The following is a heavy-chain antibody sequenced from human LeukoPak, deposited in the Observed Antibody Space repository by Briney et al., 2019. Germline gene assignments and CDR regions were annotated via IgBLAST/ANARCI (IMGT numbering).Heavy chain of an antibody. CDR1: GGSISSGGYY. J-gene: IGHJ3*02. D-gene: IGHD6-19*01. V-gene: IGHV4-61*08. CDR3: AKDMSWIPGYGSGFDAFDI. CDR2: VYYSGNT. Sequence: SETLSLTCTVSGGSISSGGYYWSWIRQPPGKGLEWIGYVYYSGNTKYNPSLKSRVTISLDTSTNQFSLKLTSVTAADTAVYYCAKDMSWIPGYGSGFDAFDIWGLGTMVIVSS.